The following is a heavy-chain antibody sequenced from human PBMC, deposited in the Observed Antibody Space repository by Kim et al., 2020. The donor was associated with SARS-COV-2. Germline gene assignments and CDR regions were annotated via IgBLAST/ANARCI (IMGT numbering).Heavy chain of an antibody. Sequence: SETLSLTCAVSGGSISSSNWWSWVRQPPGKGLEWIGEIYHSGSTNYNPSLKSRVTISVDKSKNQFSLKLSSVTAADTAVYYCARENVMVRGVISDPPLWGQGTLVTVSS. D-gene: IGHD3-10*01. CDR1: GGSISSSNW. CDR2: IYHSGST. CDR3: ARENVMVRGVISDPPL. J-gene: IGHJ4*02. V-gene: IGHV4-4*02.